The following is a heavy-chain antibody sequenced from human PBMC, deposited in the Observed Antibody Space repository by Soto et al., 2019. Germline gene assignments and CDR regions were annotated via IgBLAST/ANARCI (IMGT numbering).Heavy chain of an antibody. D-gene: IGHD3-22*01. Sequence: PGESLKISCKGSGYNFTSYWISWVRQMPGKGLEWMGRIDPSDSYTNYSPSFQGHVTISADKSISTAYLQWSSLKASDTAMYYCARHQSDYDSSGYYWPFDYRGKGTLVAVSS. J-gene: IGHJ4*02. V-gene: IGHV5-10-1*01. CDR1: GYNFTSYW. CDR3: ARHQSDYDSSGYYWPFDY. CDR2: IDPSDSYT.